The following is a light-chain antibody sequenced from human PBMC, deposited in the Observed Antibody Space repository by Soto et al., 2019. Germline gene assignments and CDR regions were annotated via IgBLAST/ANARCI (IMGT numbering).Light chain of an antibody. CDR2: DVS. V-gene: IGLV2-14*01. CDR3: SSYTSRSTFGV. CDR1: SSDVGGYNY. J-gene: IGLJ1*01. Sequence: QSVLTQPASVSGSPGQSITISCTGTSSDVGGYNYVSWYQQHPGRAPKLLIYDVSYRPSGVSNRFSGSKSGNTASLTISGLQAEDEAEYYCSSYTSRSTFGVFGTGTKVTVL.